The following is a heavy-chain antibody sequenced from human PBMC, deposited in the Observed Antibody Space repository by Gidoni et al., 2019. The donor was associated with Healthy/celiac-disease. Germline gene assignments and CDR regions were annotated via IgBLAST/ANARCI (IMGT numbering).Heavy chain of an antibody. V-gene: IGHV4-31*03. CDR3: ARDRAAVAGSFDY. Sequence: QVQLQESGPGLVKPSQTLSLTCTVSGGSISSGGYYWSWLRQHPGKGLEWIGYIYYSGSTYYNPSLKSRVTISVDTSKNQFSLKLSSVTAADTAVYYCARDRAAVAGSFDYWGQGTLVTVSS. CDR1: GGSISSGGYY. J-gene: IGHJ4*02. D-gene: IGHD6-19*01. CDR2: IYYSGST.